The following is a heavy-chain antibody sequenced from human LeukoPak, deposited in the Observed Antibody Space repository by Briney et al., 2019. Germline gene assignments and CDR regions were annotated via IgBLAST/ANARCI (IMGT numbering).Heavy chain of an antibody. D-gene: IGHD6-6*01. J-gene: IGHJ4*02. CDR1: GFTFSSYA. Sequence: GGSLRPSCAASGFTFSSYAMNWVRQAPGKGLEWVSTISNSGGGTYYADSVKGRFTISRDNSKNTLYLQMNSLRAEDTAVYYCAKSIPGADYWGQGTLVTVSS. CDR2: ISNSGGGT. V-gene: IGHV3-23*01. CDR3: AKSIPGADY.